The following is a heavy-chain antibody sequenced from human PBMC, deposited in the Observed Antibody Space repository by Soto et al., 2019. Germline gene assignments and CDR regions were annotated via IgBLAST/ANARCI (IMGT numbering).Heavy chain of an antibody. D-gene: IGHD2-2*01. V-gene: IGHV1-8*01. CDR1: GYTFTSYD. Sequence: ASVKVSCKASGYTFTSYDINWVRQATGQGLEWMGWMNPNSGNTGYAQKFQGRVTITADESASTAYMELSSLRSEDTAVYYCARVYCSSTSCYLNWFDPWGQGTLVTVSS. J-gene: IGHJ5*02. CDR3: ARVYCSSTSCYLNWFDP. CDR2: MNPNSGNT.